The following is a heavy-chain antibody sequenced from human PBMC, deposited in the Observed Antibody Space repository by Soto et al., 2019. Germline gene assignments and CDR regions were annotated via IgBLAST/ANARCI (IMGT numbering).Heavy chain of an antibody. Sequence: GESLKISCKGSGYSFTSYWIGWVRQMPGKGLEWMGIIYPGDSDTRYSPSFQGQVTISADKSISTAYLQWSSLKASDTAMYYCARLGPGDFWSGHYYYYYYYMDVWGKGTTVNVSS. V-gene: IGHV5-51*01. CDR1: GYSFTSYW. D-gene: IGHD3-3*01. J-gene: IGHJ6*03. CDR2: IYPGDSDT. CDR3: ARLGPGDFWSGHYYYYYYYMDV.